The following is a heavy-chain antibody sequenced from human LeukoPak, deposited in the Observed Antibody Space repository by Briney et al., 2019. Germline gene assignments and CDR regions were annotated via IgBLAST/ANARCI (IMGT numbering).Heavy chain of an antibody. CDR2: IIPIFGTA. Sequence: ASVKVSLKASGGTFSSYAISWVRQAPGQGLEWMGGIIPIFGTANYAQKFQGRVTITTDESTSTAYMELSSLRSEDTAVYYCARGGIAAAGFDYWGQGTLVTVSS. CDR1: GGTFSSYA. J-gene: IGHJ4*02. D-gene: IGHD6-13*01. V-gene: IGHV1-69*05. CDR3: ARGGIAAAGFDY.